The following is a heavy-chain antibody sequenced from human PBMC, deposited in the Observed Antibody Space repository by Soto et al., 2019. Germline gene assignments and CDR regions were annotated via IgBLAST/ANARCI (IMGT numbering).Heavy chain of an antibody. V-gene: IGHV4-31*03. CDR2: IYYSGST. CDR3: AGSAGAPVTAFSY. Sequence: SGTLSLTCTVSGGSISSGGYYWSWIRQHPGKGLEWIGYIYYSGSTYYNPSLKSRVTISVDTSKNQFSLKLSSVTAADTAVYYFAGSAGAPVTAFSYRARGTLDPVSS. CDR1: GGSISSGGYY. D-gene: IGHD1-26*01. J-gene: IGHJ4*02.